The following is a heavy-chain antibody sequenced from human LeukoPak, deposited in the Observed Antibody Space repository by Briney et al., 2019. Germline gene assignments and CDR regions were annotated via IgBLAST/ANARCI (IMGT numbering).Heavy chain of an antibody. CDR1: GGTFSNYA. Sequence: SVKVSCKASGGTFSNYAISWVRQAPGQGLEWMGGIIPLFGTANYAQKFQGRVTITTDESTSTAYMELSSLRSEDTAVYYCARSSGSGSYYLYYYYYMDVWGKGTTVTVSS. CDR3: ARSSGSGSYYLYYYYYMDV. CDR2: IIPLFGTA. V-gene: IGHV1-69*05. J-gene: IGHJ6*03. D-gene: IGHD3-10*01.